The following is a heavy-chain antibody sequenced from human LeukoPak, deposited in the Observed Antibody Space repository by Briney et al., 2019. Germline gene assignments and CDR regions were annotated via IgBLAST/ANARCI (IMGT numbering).Heavy chain of an antibody. CDR2: IYTSGST. V-gene: IGHV4-4*07. CDR1: GYSISSVYY. J-gene: IGHJ4*02. D-gene: IGHD1-26*01. Sequence: SETLSLTCTVSGYSISSVYYWSWIRQPAGKGLEWIGRIYTSGSTNYNPSLKSRVTISVDTSKNHFSLKLSSVTAADTAVYYCARDFFSGSTALGYWGQGTLVTVSS. CDR3: ARDFFSGSTALGY.